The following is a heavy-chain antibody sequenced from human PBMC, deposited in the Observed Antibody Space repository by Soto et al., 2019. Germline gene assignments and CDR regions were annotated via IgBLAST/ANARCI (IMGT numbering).Heavy chain of an antibody. CDR3: ATRHIFTGYYRGYYMDV. D-gene: IGHD3-9*01. CDR1: GFTVSSNY. Sequence: PGGSLRLSCAASGFTVSSNYMSWVRQAPGKGLEWVSVIYSGGSTYYADSVKGRFTISRDNSKNTLYLQMNSLRAEDTAVYYCATRHIFTGYYRGYYMDVWGKGTTVTVSS. CDR2: IYSGGST. V-gene: IGHV3-66*04. J-gene: IGHJ6*03.